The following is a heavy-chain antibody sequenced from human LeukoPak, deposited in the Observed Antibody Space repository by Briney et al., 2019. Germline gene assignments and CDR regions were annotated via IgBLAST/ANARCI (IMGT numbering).Heavy chain of an antibody. CDR2: INAGNGNT. V-gene: IGHV1-3*01. CDR1: GYTFTSYA. Sequence: ASVKVSCKASGYTFTSYAMHWVRQAPGQRLERMGWINAGNGNTKYSQKFQGRVTITRDTSASTAYMELSSLRSEDTAVYYRAGDKWLRLGYYGMDVWGQGTTVTVSS. D-gene: IGHD5-12*01. J-gene: IGHJ6*02. CDR3: AGDKWLRLGYYGMDV.